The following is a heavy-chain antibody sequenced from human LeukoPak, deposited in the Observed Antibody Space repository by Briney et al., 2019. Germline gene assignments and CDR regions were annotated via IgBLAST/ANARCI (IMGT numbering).Heavy chain of an antibody. CDR3: ARDPGTATRGFHMDV. J-gene: IGHJ6*03. V-gene: IGHV3-33*01. D-gene: IGHD6-13*01. CDR2: IWSDGRIE. CDR1: GFTFSDYD. Sequence: GGSLRLSCAASGFTFSDYDMHWVRQAPGKGLEWLSLIWSDGRIEQYAASVKGRITISRDNSKNTVYLQMNSLRGEDTAVYYCARDPGTATRGFHMDVWGKGTRITVSS.